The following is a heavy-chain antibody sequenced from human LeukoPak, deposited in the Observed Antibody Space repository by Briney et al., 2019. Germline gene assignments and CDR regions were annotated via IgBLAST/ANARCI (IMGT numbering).Heavy chain of an antibody. Sequence: GGSLRLSCAASGFTFSNACMNWVRQAPGKELEWVGRIKSKADGGTTDYAAPVKGGFTISRDDSKNTLFLQMNSLKTEDTAVYYCTAEKGSGWAGDYYYYGMDVWGKGTTVTVSS. D-gene: IGHD6-19*01. J-gene: IGHJ6*04. V-gene: IGHV3-15*01. CDR3: TAEKGSGWAGDYYYYGMDV. CDR2: IKSKADGGTT. CDR1: GFTFSNAC.